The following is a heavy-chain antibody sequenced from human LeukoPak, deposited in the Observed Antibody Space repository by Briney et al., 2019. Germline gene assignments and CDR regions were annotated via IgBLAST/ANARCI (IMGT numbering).Heavy chain of an antibody. V-gene: IGHV3-74*01. CDR1: GFTFSSYW. J-gene: IGHJ1*01. CDR3: ATARGSDLQYFQH. Sequence: GGSLRLSCAASGFTFSSYWKNWVRQAPGKGLVWVSRIASDGSSTTYADSVKGRFSISRDNAKNTLYLQMNSLRVEDTAVYYCATARGSDLQYFQHWGQGTLVTVSS. D-gene: IGHD1-26*01. CDR2: IASDGSST.